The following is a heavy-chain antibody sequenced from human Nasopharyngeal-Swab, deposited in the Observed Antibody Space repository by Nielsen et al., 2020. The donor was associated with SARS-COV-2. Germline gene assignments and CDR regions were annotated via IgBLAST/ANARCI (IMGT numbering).Heavy chain of an antibody. D-gene: IGHD3-3*01. CDR2: TWYDGSNK. Sequence: GESLKISCAASGFTFSSYGMHWVRQAPGKGLEWVAVTWYDGSNKYYADSVKGRFTISRDNSKNTLYLQMNSLRAEDTAVYYCARAPTEWLFGSGLHYYMDVWGKGTTVTVSS. CDR3: ARAPTEWLFGSGLHYYMDV. CDR1: GFTFSSYG. V-gene: IGHV3-33*01. J-gene: IGHJ6*03.